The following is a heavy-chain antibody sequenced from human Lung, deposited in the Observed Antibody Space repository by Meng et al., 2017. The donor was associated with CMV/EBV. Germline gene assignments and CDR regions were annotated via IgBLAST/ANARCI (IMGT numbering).Heavy chain of an antibody. CDR1: GFTFSSFT. J-gene: IGHJ4*02. V-gene: IGHV3-21*01. CDR3: AGSRSGRYSPFGY. CDR2: ISYTSHYI. D-gene: IGHD6-19*01. Sequence: ESLKISCAASGFTFSSFTMNWVRQAPGKGLEWVSSISYTSHYIYYADSLKGRFTISRDNARNSLYLQMNSLRAEDTAVYYCAGSRSGRYSPFGYWGPGTXVNGAS.